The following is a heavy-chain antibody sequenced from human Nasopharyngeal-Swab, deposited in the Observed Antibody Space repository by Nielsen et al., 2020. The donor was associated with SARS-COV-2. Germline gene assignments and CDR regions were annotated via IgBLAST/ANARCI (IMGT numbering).Heavy chain of an antibody. CDR1: GFTFSSYE. CDR2: ISSSGSTI. V-gene: IGHV3-48*03. D-gene: IGHD2-8*01. Sequence: GESLKISCAASGFTFSSYEMNWVRQAPGKGLEWVSYISSSGSTIFYADSVKGRFTISRDNAKNSMYLQMNSLRAGDTAVYYCARDYVLMVYAIKVYYYYCMDVWGQGTTVTVSS. CDR3: ARDYVLMVYAIKVYYYYCMDV. J-gene: IGHJ6*02.